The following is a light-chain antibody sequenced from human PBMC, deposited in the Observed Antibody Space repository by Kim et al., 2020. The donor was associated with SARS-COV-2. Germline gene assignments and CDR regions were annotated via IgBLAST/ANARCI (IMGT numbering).Light chain of an antibody. V-gene: IGKV3-11*01. CDR1: QSIGRS. Sequence: SLSPGDSATFSCRASQSIGRSVGWYQQKPGQTPRLLIYTASNRATGVPARFSGSGSGTDFTLTISSLEPEDFAIYYCQQRFIWPDTFGQGTKLEI. CDR2: TAS. J-gene: IGKJ2*01. CDR3: QQRFIWPDT.